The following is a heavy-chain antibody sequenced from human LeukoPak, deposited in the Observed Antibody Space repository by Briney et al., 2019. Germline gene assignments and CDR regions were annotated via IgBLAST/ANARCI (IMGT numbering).Heavy chain of an antibody. D-gene: IGHD3-10*01. Sequence: GGSLRLSCAASGFTFSNYDMNWVRQAPGKGLEWVSYISSGGSTIYYADSVKGRFTISRDNAKNSLYLQMNSLRAEDSAVYYCARDFGGFGELLPGYFDYWGQGTLVTVSS. J-gene: IGHJ4*02. V-gene: IGHV3-48*03. CDR3: ARDFGGFGELLPGYFDY. CDR2: ISSGGSTI. CDR1: GFTFSNYD.